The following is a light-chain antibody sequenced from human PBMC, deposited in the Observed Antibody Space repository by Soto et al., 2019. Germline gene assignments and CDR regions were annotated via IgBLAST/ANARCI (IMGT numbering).Light chain of an antibody. CDR2: GAS. V-gene: IGKV3-20*01. CDR3: HQYGTAPLT. J-gene: IGKJ3*01. Sequence: EVVLTQSPGTLSLSPGERATLSCRASQSVAANYLAWYQQKRGQAPSLLIYGASSRATGIPDRFSGSGSGTDFTLTISSLEPEDFSVYYCHQYGTAPLTFGPWTKVDIK. CDR1: QSVAANY.